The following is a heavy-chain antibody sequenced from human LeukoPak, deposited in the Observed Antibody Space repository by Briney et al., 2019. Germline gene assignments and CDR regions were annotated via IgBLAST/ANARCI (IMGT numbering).Heavy chain of an antibody. V-gene: IGHV3-21*01. CDR3: ARDRELRYCSSTSCYNYFGMDV. CDR1: GFIFGGYV. D-gene: IGHD2-2*02. Sequence: GGSLRLSCAASGFIFGGYVMNWVRQAPGKGLEWVSSITSSNYIYYADSVKGRFTISRDNAKNSLYLQMNSLGAEDTALYYCARDRELRYCSSTSCYNYFGMDVWGQGTTVTVSS. CDR2: ITSSNYI. J-gene: IGHJ6*02.